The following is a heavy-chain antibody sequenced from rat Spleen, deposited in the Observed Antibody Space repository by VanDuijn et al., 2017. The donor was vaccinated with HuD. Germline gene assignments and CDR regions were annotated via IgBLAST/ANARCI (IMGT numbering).Heavy chain of an antibody. CDR3: TRVAGYGPRYYWYFDF. V-gene: IGHV5-20*01. CDR1: GFTFTDFY. D-gene: IGHD1-4*01. J-gene: IGHJ1*01. CDR2: IRHDGGST. Sequence: EVQLVESDGGLVQPGRSLKLSCAASGFTFTDFYMAWVRQAPTKGLEWVASIRHDGGSTYYRDSVKGRFTIPRDNAKSTLYLQMNSLRSEDTATYYCTRVAGYGPRYYWYFDFWGPGTMVTVSS.